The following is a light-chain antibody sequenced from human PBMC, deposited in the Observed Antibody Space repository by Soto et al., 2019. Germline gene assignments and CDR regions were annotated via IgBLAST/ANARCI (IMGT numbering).Light chain of an antibody. Sequence: EIVMTQSPATLSVSPGERATLSCRASQRVTSNLAWYQQKPGQAPRLLIYGASTRATGIPARFSGSGSGTEFTLTISGLQSEDFAVYYCQHYNNWPPYTFGQGTKLEIK. J-gene: IGKJ2*01. CDR3: QHYNNWPPYT. CDR1: QRVTSN. CDR2: GAS. V-gene: IGKV3-15*01.